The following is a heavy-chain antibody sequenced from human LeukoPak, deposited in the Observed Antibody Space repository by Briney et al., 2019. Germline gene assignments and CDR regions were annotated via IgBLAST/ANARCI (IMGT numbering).Heavy chain of an antibody. V-gene: IGHV4-30-2*01. CDR1: GVSITSDTYY. D-gene: IGHD3-3*01. J-gene: IGHJ4*02. Sequence: PSQTLSLTCAVSGVSITSDTYYWSWIRQPPGKGLEWIVYILHSGSTYHNPSFKSRVTISVDTSKNQFSLKLSSVTAADTAVYFCARTRDFWSAYFDYWGQGILVTVSS. CDR2: ILHSGST. CDR3: ARTRDFWSAYFDY.